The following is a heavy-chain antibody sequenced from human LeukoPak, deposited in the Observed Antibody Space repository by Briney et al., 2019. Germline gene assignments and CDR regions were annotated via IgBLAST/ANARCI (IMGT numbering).Heavy chain of an antibody. CDR2: ISSSGSTI. CDR1: GFTFSSYE. J-gene: IGHJ6*04. Sequence: GGSLRLSCAASGFTFSSYEMNWVRQAPGKGLEWVSYISSSGSTIYYADSVKGRFTISRDNAKNSLYLQMNSLRAEDTAVYYCARDRSLWFGVDYYYYGMDVWGKGTTVIVSS. V-gene: IGHV3-48*03. CDR3: ARDRSLWFGVDYYYYGMDV. D-gene: IGHD3-10*01.